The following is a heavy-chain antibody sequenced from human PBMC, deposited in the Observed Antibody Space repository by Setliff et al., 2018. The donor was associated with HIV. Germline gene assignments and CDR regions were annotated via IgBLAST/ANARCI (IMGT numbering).Heavy chain of an antibody. J-gene: IGHJ4*02. V-gene: IGHV6-1*01. Sequence: PSQTLSLTCAISGDSVSSNSAAWNWVRQSPSRGLEWLGRTYFRSKWYNNYAASVEGRITISPDTSRNEFSLQLNSVTPEDTAVYYCASGSYGSVLLWGQGTLVTVSS. CDR1: GDSVSSNSAA. CDR3: ASGSYGSVLL. CDR2: TYFRSKWYN. D-gene: IGHD6-19*01.